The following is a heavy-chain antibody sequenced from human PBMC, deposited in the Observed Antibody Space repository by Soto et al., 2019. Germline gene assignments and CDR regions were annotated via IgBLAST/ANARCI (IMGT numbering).Heavy chain of an antibody. Sequence: GGSLRLSCAASGFTFNNYWMHWVRQAPGKWLVWVSRINTHASTTAYADSVTGRFTISRDNAKNTLYLQMNSLRAEDTAVYYRGGAAVNTRNGMEVWGQGTTV. J-gene: IGHJ6*02. V-gene: IGHV3-74*01. D-gene: IGHD6-19*01. CDR3: GGAAVNTRNGMEV. CDR1: GFTFNNYW. CDR2: INTHASTT.